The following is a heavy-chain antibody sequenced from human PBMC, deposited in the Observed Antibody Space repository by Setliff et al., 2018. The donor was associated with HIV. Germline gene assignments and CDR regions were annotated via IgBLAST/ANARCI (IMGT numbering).Heavy chain of an antibody. CDR1: GGTFSNYF. V-gene: IGHV1-69*11. D-gene: IGHD2-2*01. Sequence: ASVKVSCKASGGTFSNYFISWIRQAPGQGLEWMGKIMPMLGTANYAQKFQGRVTITADESTSTVYMELRSLTSKDTAMYYCARRVHLTVPAHYYYYYMDVWGKGTTVTVSS. CDR3: ARRVHLTVPAHYYYYYMDV. J-gene: IGHJ6*03. CDR2: IMPMLGTA.